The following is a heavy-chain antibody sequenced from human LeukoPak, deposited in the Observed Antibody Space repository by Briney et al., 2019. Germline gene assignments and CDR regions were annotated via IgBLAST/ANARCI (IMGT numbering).Heavy chain of an antibody. D-gene: IGHD3-22*01. Sequence: GGSLRLSCAAPGFTFSSYGMHWVRQAPGKGLEWVAVIWYDGSNKYYADSVKGRFTISRDNSKNTLYLQMNSLRAEDTAVYYCARDLGTNKWLLQYWGQGTLVTVSS. J-gene: IGHJ4*02. V-gene: IGHV3-33*01. CDR1: GFTFSSYG. CDR2: IWYDGSNK. CDR3: ARDLGTNKWLLQY.